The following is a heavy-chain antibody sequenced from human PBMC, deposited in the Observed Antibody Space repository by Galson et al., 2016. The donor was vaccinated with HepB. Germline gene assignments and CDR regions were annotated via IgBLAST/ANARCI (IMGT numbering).Heavy chain of an antibody. J-gene: IGHJ4*02. V-gene: IGHV5-51*01. CDR1: GYIFTNFW. CDR2: ISPDGSDT. D-gene: IGHD6-19*01. CDR3: ARRVAVTGGVLDS. Sequence: QSGAEVKKPGESLKISCKGSGYIFTNFWIGWVRQMPGKGLEWVALISPDGSDTRYGPSFEGQVTISAATFISTAYLQWSSLKSSDTALYYWARRVAVTGGVLDSWGQGTLVTVSS.